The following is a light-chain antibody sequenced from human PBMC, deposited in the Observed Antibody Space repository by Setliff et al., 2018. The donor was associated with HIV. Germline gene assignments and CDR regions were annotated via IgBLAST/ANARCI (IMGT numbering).Light chain of an antibody. J-gene: IGLJ1*01. CDR1: SSDVGAYDY. CDR3: TSYTGGNTRV. V-gene: IGLV2-14*03. CDR2: HVT. Sequence: QSALTQPASVSGSPGQSITISCTGTSSDVGAYDYVSWYQQHPGKAPKLMLYHVTLRPSGVSNRFSGSKSGNTASLSISELRAEDETDYYCTSYTGGNTRVFGTGTKVTVL.